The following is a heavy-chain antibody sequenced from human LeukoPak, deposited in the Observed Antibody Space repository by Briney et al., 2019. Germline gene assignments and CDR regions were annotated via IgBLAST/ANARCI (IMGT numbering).Heavy chain of an antibody. CDR2: IYSGGST. J-gene: IGHJ4*02. CDR3: AREVGAPFDY. V-gene: IGHV3-53*01. Sequence: GGSLRLSCAASGFTVSSNYMSWVRQAPGKGLEWVSVIYSGGSTYYTDSVKGRFTISRDNSKNTLYLQMNRLRAEDTAVYYCAREVGAPFDYWGQGTLVTVSS. D-gene: IGHD1-26*01. CDR1: GFTVSSNY.